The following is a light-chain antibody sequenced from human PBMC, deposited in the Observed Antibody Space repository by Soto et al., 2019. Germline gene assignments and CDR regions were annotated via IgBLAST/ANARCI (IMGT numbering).Light chain of an antibody. CDR3: QQYHSYPLT. Sequence: DIQMTQSPSTLSASVGDRVTITCRASQSIDRWLAWYQQKPGKAPALLIYKASTLQSGVPSRFSGSGYETEFTLSIDRLQPDDFATYYCQQYHSYPLTFGGGTTVEIK. J-gene: IGKJ4*01. CDR2: KAS. V-gene: IGKV1-5*03. CDR1: QSIDRW.